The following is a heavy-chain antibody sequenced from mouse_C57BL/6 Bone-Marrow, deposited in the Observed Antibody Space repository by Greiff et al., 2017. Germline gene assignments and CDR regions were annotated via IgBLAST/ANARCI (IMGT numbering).Heavy chain of an antibody. J-gene: IGHJ2*01. CDR3: ARDYDYDGGDYFDY. Sequence: QVQLQQPGAELVMPGASVKLSCKASGYTFTSYWMHWLKQRPGQGLEWIGEIDPSDSYTNYNQKFKGKSTLTVDKSSSTAYMQLSSLTSEDSAVYYCARDYDYDGGDYFDYWGQGTTLTVSS. CDR2: IDPSDSYT. D-gene: IGHD2-4*01. V-gene: IGHV1-69*01. CDR1: GYTFTSYW.